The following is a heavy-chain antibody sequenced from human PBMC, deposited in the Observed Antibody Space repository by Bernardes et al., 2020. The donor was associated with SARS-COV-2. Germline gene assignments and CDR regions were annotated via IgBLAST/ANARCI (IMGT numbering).Heavy chain of an antibody. CDR2: VNPNTGDT. Sequence: ASMKVSCKASGYSFNGYYIHWVRQAPGHGLEWMGWVNPNTGDTNYARKFQDRVTMTRDTSLSAAYLDLGSLRSDDTAVYYCARSFWNFDGFDYWGQGTLVTVSS. CDR3: ARSFWNFDGFDY. CDR1: GYSFNGYY. D-gene: IGHD3-3*01. J-gene: IGHJ4*02. V-gene: IGHV1-2*02.